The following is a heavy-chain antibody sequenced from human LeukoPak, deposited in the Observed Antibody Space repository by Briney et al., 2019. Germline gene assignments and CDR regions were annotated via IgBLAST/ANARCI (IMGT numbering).Heavy chain of an antibody. D-gene: IGHD2-2*01. Sequence: SETLSLTCTVSGGSISSYYWSWIRQPPGKGLERIGYIYYSGSTNYNPSLKSRVTISVDTSKNQFSLKLSSVTAADTAVYYCARADIVVVPAAGPAFDIWGQGTMVTVSS. V-gene: IGHV4-59*01. CDR1: GGSISSYY. J-gene: IGHJ3*02. CDR3: ARADIVVVPAAGPAFDI. CDR2: IYYSGST.